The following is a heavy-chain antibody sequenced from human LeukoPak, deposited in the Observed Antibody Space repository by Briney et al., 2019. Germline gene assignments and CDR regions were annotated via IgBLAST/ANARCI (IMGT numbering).Heavy chain of an antibody. Sequence: KPSETLSLTCTVSGGSVSGSYWNWLRQPPGEGLEWIGYVSNSGSGYTKYNPSLESRVTMSVETFKNQFSLKLSSVTAADTAVYYCAKWNGGRYHFASWGQGTLVTVSS. D-gene: IGHD1-26*01. V-gene: IGHV4-59*02. CDR2: VSNSGSGYT. CDR1: GGSVSGSY. J-gene: IGHJ5*01. CDR3: AKWNGGRYHFAS.